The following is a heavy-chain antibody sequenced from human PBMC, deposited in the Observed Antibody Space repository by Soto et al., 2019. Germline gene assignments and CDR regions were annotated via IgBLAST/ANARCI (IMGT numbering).Heavy chain of an antibody. V-gene: IGHV3-23*01. Sequence: QPGGSLRLSCATSGFTLSNFAMSWVRQAPGKGLEWVSVVSGSGGSTYYADSVKGRFTISRDNSKNTLYLQMNSLRAEDTGVYYCAKDRSHYYDSSGYGYRAYFDYWGQGTLVTVSS. D-gene: IGHD3-22*01. CDR1: GFTLSNFA. CDR2: VSGSGGST. CDR3: AKDRSHYYDSSGYGYRAYFDY. J-gene: IGHJ4*02.